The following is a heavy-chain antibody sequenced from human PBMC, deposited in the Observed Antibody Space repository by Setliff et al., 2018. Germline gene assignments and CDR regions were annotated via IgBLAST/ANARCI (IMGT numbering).Heavy chain of an antibody. V-gene: IGHV4-39*07. J-gene: IGHJ5*02. D-gene: IGHD2-21*01. CDR3: VRAPVYCSGDCYPRYFDA. CDR1: GASITSGVYY. Sequence: PSETLSLTCTVSGASITSGVYYWAWIRQPPGKGLEWIGQIFMSGSTDYDPSFESRVTISLDMSKNQFFLDLTSVTAAATGVYYCVRAPVYCSGDCYPRYFDAWGQGTLVAVSS. CDR2: IFMSGST.